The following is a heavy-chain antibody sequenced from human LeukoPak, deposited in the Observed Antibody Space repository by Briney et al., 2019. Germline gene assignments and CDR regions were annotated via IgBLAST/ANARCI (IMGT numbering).Heavy chain of an antibody. V-gene: IGHV3-74*01. D-gene: IGHD3-3*01. CDR2: INSGANRM. CDR1: GFTLTNYW. CDR3: TRTAGVGGHWHFDV. Sequence: GGSLRLSCAASGFTLTNYWMHWVRQAPGKGLEWVSHINSGANRMNYADSVKGRFTISRDNAKSTLYLQMNSLRAEDTAVYYCTRTAGVGGHWHFDVWGRGTVVTVSS. J-gene: IGHJ2*01.